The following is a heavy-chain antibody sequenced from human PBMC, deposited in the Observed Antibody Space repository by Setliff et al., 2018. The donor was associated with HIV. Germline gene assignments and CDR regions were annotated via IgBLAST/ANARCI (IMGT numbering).Heavy chain of an antibody. CDR2: IAGTSAST. J-gene: IGHJ6*02. CDR3: AKPLTQWGVSPYHYAFGV. V-gene: IGHV3-23*01. D-gene: IGHD1-26*01. Sequence: GGSLRLSCAVAGFSFSNYAMTWVRQAPGKGLEWVSAIAGTSASTYYAYSVKGRFTISRDSSKSMLYLQMNSLRVEDTAIYYCAKPLTQWGVSPYHYAFGVWGQGTTVTVSS. CDR1: GFSFSNYA.